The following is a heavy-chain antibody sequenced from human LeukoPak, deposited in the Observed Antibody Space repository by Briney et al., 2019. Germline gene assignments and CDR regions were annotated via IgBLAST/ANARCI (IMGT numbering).Heavy chain of an antibody. CDR1: GGSISSSSYY. D-gene: IGHD1-26*01. CDR2: IYYSGST. V-gene: IGHV4-39*07. J-gene: IGHJ3*02. Sequence: KPSETLSLTCTVSGGSISSSSYYWGWIRQPPGKGLEWIGSIYYSGSTYYNPSLKSRVTISVDTSKNQFSLKLSSVTAADTAVYYCARDGYSGSKTAFDIWGQGTMVTVSS. CDR3: ARDGYSGSKTAFDI.